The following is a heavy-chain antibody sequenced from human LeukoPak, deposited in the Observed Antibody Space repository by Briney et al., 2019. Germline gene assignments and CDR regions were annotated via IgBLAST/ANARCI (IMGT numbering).Heavy chain of an antibody. CDR2: INRGVGGT. Sequence: GGSLRLSCATSGFTFRNFDMSWVRQAPGKGLECVSAINRGVGGTYYADSVKGRFTISRDNSKNTLYLQMNSLRAEDTAVYYCARDMVGATNTPFDYWGQGTLVTVSS. CDR3: ARDMVGATNTPFDY. CDR1: GFTFRNFD. D-gene: IGHD1-26*01. V-gene: IGHV3-23*01. J-gene: IGHJ4*02.